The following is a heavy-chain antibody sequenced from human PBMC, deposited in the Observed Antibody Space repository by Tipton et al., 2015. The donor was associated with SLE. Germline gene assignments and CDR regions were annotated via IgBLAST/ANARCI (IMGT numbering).Heavy chain of an antibody. J-gene: IGHJ4*02. CDR2: VNHDRDT. Sequence: TLSLTCAVNGGSFTGYSWNWIRQAPGKGLEWIGAVNHDRDTIYNPSLMSRVTLSVDTSENQSSLKLTSVTAADTAVYYCARHQPLRGGSYAFWSGLLFFDYWGQGALVTVSS. D-gene: IGHD3/OR15-3a*01. CDR1: GGSFTGYS. CDR3: ARHQPLRGGSYAFWSGLLFFDY. V-gene: IGHV4-34*01.